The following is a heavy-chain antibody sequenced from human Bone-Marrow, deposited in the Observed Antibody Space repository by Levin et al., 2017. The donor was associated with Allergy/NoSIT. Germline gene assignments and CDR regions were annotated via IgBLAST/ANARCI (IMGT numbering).Heavy chain of an antibody. CDR3: AKDSVARRYYYYYALDG. V-gene: IGHV3-9*01. Sequence: SLKISCAASGFTFGDYAMHWVRLTPEKGLEWVSGISFNGGAIGYADSVKGRFTISRDNANNSLFLQMTNLRPEDTAFYFCAKDSVARRYYYYYALDGWGQGTTVSVSS. CDR1: GFTFGDYA. J-gene: IGHJ6*02. D-gene: IGHD5-12*01. CDR2: ISFNGGAI.